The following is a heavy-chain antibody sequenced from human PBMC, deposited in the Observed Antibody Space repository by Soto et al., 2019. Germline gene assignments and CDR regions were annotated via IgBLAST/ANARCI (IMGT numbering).Heavy chain of an antibody. V-gene: IGHV3-15*01. CDR2: IKSKSDGETT. CDR3: TTGWYFDL. Sequence: EVQLVESGGGLLKPGGSLRLTCAGSGFTFSNAWMSWVRQAPGKGLEWVARIKSKSDGETTDYAAPVKGRFTILRDDSKNTVFLQMNSLKTEGTAVYHCTTGWYFDLWGRGTLVTVSS. CDR1: GFTFSNAW. J-gene: IGHJ2*01.